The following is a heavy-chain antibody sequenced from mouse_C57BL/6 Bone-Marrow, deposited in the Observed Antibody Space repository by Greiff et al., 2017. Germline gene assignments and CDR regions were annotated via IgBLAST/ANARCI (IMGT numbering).Heavy chain of an antibody. Sequence: QVTLKVSGPGILQPSQTLSLTCSFSGFSLSTFGMGVGWIRQPSGHGLVWLVYPWWDDAKYYNPALKSSPTISKDTSKNPVFLKIDKVDTADTATYDCARIRRSWDYWGQGTSVTVSA. J-gene: IGHJ4*01. CDR3: ARIRRSWDY. CDR2: PWWDDAK. V-gene: IGHV8-8*01. CDR1: GFSLSTFGMG.